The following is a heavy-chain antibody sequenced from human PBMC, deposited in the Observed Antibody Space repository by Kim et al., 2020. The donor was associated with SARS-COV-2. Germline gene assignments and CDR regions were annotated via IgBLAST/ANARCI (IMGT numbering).Heavy chain of an antibody. D-gene: IGHD5-18*01. CDR2: INAGNGNT. V-gene: IGHV1-3*01. CDR3: AREGLGPPAMAAYYYYYYMDV. CDR1: GYTFTSYA. Sequence: ASVKVSCKASGYTFTSYAMHWVRQAPGQRLEWMGWINAGNGNTKYSQKFQGRVTITRDTSASTAYMELSSLRSEDTAVYYCAREGLGPPAMAAYYYYYYMDVWGKGTTVTVSS. J-gene: IGHJ6*03.